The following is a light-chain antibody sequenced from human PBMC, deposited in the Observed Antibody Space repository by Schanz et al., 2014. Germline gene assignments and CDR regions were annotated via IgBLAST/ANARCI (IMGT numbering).Light chain of an antibody. V-gene: IGLV2-23*03. Sequence: QSALTQPASVSASPGQSITISCTGTNTDVGSTYLVSWYQQHPGEAPKLLILGGSIRPSGISDRFSGSRSANTASLTISGLQAEDEATYYCCSYSHSRTFVLFGGGTKVTVL. CDR2: GGS. J-gene: IGLJ2*01. CDR3: CSYSHSRTFVL. CDR1: NTDVGSTYL.